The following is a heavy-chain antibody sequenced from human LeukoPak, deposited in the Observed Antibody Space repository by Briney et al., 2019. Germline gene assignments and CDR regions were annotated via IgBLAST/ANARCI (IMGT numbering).Heavy chain of an antibody. D-gene: IGHD1-26*01. CDR2: ISSSGSTI. CDR3: ARVRSGGYYVFDS. J-gene: IGHJ4*02. CDR1: GFTFSSYE. Sequence: GGSLRLSCAASGFTFSSYEMNWVRQAPGKGLEWVSYISSSGSTIYYADSVKGRFTISRDNAKNSLSLQMNSLRAEDTAVYYCARVRSGGYYVFDSWGQGTLVTVSS. V-gene: IGHV3-48*03.